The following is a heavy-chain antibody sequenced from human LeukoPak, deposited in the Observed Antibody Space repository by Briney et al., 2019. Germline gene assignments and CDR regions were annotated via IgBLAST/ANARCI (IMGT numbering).Heavy chain of an antibody. J-gene: IGHJ4*02. CDR1: GGSIDITNY. D-gene: IGHD1-26*01. CDR2: IAHDGTT. CDR3: TREDRPYCPFAY. V-gene: IGHV4-4*02. Sequence: SETLSLTCGVSGGSIDITNYWSWVRQAPGKGLEWIEEIAHDGTTNYNPSLRSRVAMSFVRANNHFSLSLNSATAADTAVYYCTREDRPYCPFAYWGQGVLVTVSS.